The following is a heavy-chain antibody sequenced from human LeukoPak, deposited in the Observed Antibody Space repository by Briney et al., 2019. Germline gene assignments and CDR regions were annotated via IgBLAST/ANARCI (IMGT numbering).Heavy chain of an antibody. CDR1: GYTFTGYY. CDR3: ARDSTNYYDSSGSYDY. Sequence: GASVKVSCKASGYTFTGYYMHWVRQAPGQGLEWMGWINPNSGGTNYAQKFQGRVTMTRDTSISTAYMELRSLRSDDTAVYYCARDSTNYYDSSGSYDYWGQGTLVTVSS. V-gene: IGHV1-2*02. D-gene: IGHD3-22*01. J-gene: IGHJ4*02. CDR2: INPNSGGT.